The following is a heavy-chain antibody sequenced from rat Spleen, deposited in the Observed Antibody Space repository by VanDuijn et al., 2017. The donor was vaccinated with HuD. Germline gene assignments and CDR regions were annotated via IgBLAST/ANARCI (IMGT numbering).Heavy chain of an antibody. Sequence: EVQLQESGPGLVKPSQSLSLTCSVTGYSITSNYWGWIRKFPGNKMEWMGYISYSGSTGYNPSLKSRISITRDTSKNQFFLQLNSVTTEDTATYYCARYRNSMGLFDYWGQGLMVTVSS. D-gene: IGHD1-7*01. CDR3: ARYRNSMGLFDY. CDR1: GYSITSNY. CDR2: ISYSGST. V-gene: IGHV3-1*01. J-gene: IGHJ2*01.